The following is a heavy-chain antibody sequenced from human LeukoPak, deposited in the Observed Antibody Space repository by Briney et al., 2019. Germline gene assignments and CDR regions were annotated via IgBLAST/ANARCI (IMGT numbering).Heavy chain of an antibody. J-gene: IGHJ4*02. CDR1: GFTFSSYS. Sequence: PGGSLRLSCAASGFTFSSYSMNWVRQAPGKGLEWVSYISSSSSTIYYADSVKGRFTISRDNAKNSLYLQMNSLRAEDTAVYYCASRRPTFGGVIALGVWGQGTLVTVSS. CDR3: ASRRPTFGGVIALGV. V-gene: IGHV3-48*04. CDR2: ISSSSSTI. D-gene: IGHD3-16*02.